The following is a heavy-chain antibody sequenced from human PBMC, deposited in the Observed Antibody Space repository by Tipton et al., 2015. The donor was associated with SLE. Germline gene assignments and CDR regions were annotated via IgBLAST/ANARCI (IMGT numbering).Heavy chain of an antibody. J-gene: IGHJ4*02. CDR3: ARESEPNRPNSREQMENIDY. CDR2: ISYGGSNK. CDR1: GFTFSSYS. D-gene: IGHD6-13*01. V-gene: IGHV3-30*04. Sequence: RSLRLSCAASGFTFSSYSMHWVRQAPGKGLEWVAVISYGGSNKYYADSVKGRFTISRDNAKNSLYLQMNSLRAEDTAVYYCARESEPNRPNSREQMENIDYWGQGTLVTVSS.